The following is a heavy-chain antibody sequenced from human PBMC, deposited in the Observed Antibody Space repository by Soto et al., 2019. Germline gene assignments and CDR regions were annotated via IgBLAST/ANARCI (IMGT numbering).Heavy chain of an antibody. D-gene: IGHD2-15*01. J-gene: IGHJ4*02. CDR2: ISSSSSYI. Sequence: GESLKISCAASGFTFSSYSMNWVRQAPGKGLEWVSSISSSSSYIYYAASVKGRFTISRDNAKKSLYLLMNNLRAEDTAVYYCAREVVVVVAATPWFDYWGQGTLVTVSS. V-gene: IGHV3-21*01. CDR1: GFTFSSYS. CDR3: AREVVVVVAATPWFDY.